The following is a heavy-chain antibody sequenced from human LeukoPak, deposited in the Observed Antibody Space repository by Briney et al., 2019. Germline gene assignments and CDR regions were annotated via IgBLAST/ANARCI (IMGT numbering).Heavy chain of an antibody. D-gene: IGHD6-19*01. CDR1: GYTFTDYY. CDR3: AKLVDSSGWVFDF. V-gene: IGHV1-2*04. Sequence: ASVKVSCKASGYTFTDYYMHWVRQAPGQGLEWMGWMNPNSGDTNYAQKFQGWVTMIRDTSINTAYMELSRLKSDDTAIYYCAKLVDSSGWVFDFWGQGTLVTVSS. J-gene: IGHJ4*02. CDR2: MNPNSGDT.